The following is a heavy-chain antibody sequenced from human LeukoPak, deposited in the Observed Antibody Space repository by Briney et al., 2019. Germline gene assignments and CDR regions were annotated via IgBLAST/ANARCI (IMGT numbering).Heavy chain of an antibody. J-gene: IGHJ4*02. CDR3: ARDPDYDSSGYYYNYFDY. CDR2: IKQDGSEK. V-gene: IGHV3-7*03. D-gene: IGHD3-22*01. Sequence: GGSLRLSCAASGFIFSSHWMTWVRQAPGKGLEWVANIKQDGSEKYYVDSVKGRFTIPRDNAKSLLYLQMNSLRAEDTAVYYCARDPDYDSSGYYYNYFDYWGQGTLVTVSS. CDR1: GFIFSSHW.